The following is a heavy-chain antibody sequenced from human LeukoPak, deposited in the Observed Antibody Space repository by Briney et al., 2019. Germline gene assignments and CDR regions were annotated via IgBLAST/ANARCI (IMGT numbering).Heavy chain of an antibody. J-gene: IGHJ4*02. V-gene: IGHV3-30*03. CDR1: GFTFSSYG. CDR3: ARGGYYYDSSGYYYGGVRYFDY. Sequence: PGRSLRLSCAASGFTFSSYGMHWVRQAPGKGLEWVAVISYDGSNKYYADSVKGRFTISRDNSKNTLYLQMNSLRAEDTAVYYCARGGYYYDSSGYYYGGVRYFDYWGQGTLVTVSS. CDR2: ISYDGSNK. D-gene: IGHD3-22*01.